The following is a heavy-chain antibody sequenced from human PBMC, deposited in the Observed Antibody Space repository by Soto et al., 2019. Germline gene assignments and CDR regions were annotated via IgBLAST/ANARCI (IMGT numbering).Heavy chain of an antibody. Sequence: SETLSLTCTVSGGSISSGGYYWSWIRQPPGKGLEWIGYIYYSGSTNYNPSLKSRVTISVDTSKNQSSLKLSSVTAADTAVYYCAREAGGNSVFLEPYFDYWGQGTLVTV. V-gene: IGHV4-61*08. CDR2: IYYSGST. J-gene: IGHJ4*02. CDR1: GGSISSGGYY. D-gene: IGHD2-21*02. CDR3: AREAGGNSVFLEPYFDY.